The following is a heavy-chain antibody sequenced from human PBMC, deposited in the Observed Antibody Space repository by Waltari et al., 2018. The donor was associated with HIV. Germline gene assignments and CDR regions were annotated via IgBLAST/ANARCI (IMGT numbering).Heavy chain of an antibody. D-gene: IGHD6-19*01. CDR2: INHSGST. CDR3: ARGRSPYSSGWYASEY. J-gene: IGHJ4*02. CDR1: GGSFSGYY. V-gene: IGHV4-34*01. Sequence: QVQLQQWGAGLLKPSETLSLTCAVYGGSFSGYYWSWIRQPPGQGLEWIGEINHSGSTYYEPSRKSRVTISVDTSKNQFSLKLSSVTASDTAVYYCARGRSPYSSGWYASEYWGQGTLVTVSS.